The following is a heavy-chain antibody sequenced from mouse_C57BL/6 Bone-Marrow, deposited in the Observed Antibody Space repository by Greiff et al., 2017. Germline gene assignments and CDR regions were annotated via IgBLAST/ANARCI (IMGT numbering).Heavy chain of an antibody. J-gene: IGHJ2*01. CDR3: AIVYITTVVATNYFDY. Sequence: VQVVESGAELMKPGASVKLSCKATGYTFTGYWIEWVKQRPGHGLEWIGEILPGSGSTHYNEKFKGKATFTADTSSNTAYMQLSSLTTEDSAIYYCAIVYITTVVATNYFDYWGQGTTLTVSS. CDR1: GYTFTGYW. V-gene: IGHV1-9*01. D-gene: IGHD1-1*01. CDR2: ILPGSGST.